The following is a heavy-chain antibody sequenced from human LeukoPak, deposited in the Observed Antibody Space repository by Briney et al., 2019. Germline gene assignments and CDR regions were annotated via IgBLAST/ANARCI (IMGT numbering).Heavy chain of an antibody. CDR2: VYYSGST. CDR3: ARELDGNGGWFDP. D-gene: IGHD5-24*01. Sequence: SETLSLTCTVSGDSISDYYWSWIRQSPGKGREWIGEVYYSGSTHYNPSLKSRVTISVDTSKNQFSLRLTSVTAADTAIYYCARELDGNGGWFDPWGQGTLVTVSS. J-gene: IGHJ5*02. V-gene: IGHV4-59*01. CDR1: GDSISDYY.